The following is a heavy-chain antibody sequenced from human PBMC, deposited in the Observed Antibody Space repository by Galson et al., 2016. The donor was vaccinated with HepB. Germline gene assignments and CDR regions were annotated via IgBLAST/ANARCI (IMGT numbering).Heavy chain of an antibody. J-gene: IGHJ4*02. CDR2: ISAHNDHT. CDR1: GYSFSSYG. V-gene: IGHV1-18*01. D-gene: IGHD1-1*01. Sequence: SVKVSCKASGYSFSSYGVSWVRQAPGQGLEWMGWISAHNDHTNYAQKFQGRVTMTTDTFTSTAYMELMSLRSDDTAVYYCARDFPVIGGTRGFDYWGQGALVTVSS. CDR3: ARDFPVIGGTRGFDY.